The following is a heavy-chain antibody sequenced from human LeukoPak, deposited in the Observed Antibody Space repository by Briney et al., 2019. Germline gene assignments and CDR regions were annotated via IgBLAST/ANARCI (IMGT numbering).Heavy chain of an antibody. V-gene: IGHV3-64D*06. D-gene: IGHD6-19*01. CDR3: VKDSSGPFSNFDY. Sequence: GGSLRLSCSASGFTFSSYAMHWVRQAPGKGLEYVSAISSNGGSTYYADSVKGRFTISRDNSKNALYLQMSSLRAEDTAVYYCVKDSSGPFSNFDYWGQGTLVTVSS. CDR2: ISSNGGST. J-gene: IGHJ4*02. CDR1: GFTFSSYA.